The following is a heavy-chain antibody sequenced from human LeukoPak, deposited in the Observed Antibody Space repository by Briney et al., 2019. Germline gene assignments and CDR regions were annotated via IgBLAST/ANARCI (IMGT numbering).Heavy chain of an antibody. CDR3: AREPVGRECTFDY. CDR1: GGSISSYC. Sequence: SETLSLTCTVSGGSISSYCWSWIRQPPGKGLEWIGYIYYSGSTNYNPSLKSRVTISVDTSKNQFSLKLSSVTAADTAVYYCAREPVGRECTFDYWGQGTRVTRSP. CDR2: IYYSGST. D-gene: IGHD3-10*01. V-gene: IGHV4-59*01. J-gene: IGHJ4*02.